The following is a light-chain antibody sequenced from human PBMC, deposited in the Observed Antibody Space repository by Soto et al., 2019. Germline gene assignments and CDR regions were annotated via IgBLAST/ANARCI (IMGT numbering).Light chain of an antibody. V-gene: IGKV3-11*01. J-gene: IGKJ4*01. CDR3: QQRTTWPRLT. CDR1: QSVSRS. CDR2: DAS. Sequence: EIVLTQSPATLSLSPGERATLSCRASQSVSRSLAWYQQKPGQAPRLLIYDASNRATGIPARFRGSGSGTDFTLTISRLEPEDFGVYYCQQRTTWPRLTFGGGTKVEI.